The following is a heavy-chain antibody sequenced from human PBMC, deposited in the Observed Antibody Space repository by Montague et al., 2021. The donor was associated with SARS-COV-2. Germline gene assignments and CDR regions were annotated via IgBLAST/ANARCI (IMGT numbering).Heavy chain of an antibody. CDR2: MYNCGTT. D-gene: IGHD1-14*01. CDR1: NVSINNYS. V-gene: IGHV4-59*01. CDR3: ATDDESDRPDDFDY. J-gene: IGHJ4*01. Sequence: SETLSLTCTVSNVSINNYSRWWSRQAPGKGLELMGLMYNCGTTDYNHSLRSRVTISMDTSRNQFSLTLKSVTTTDTDIYYCATDDESDRPDDFDYWGRGIMVTVSS.